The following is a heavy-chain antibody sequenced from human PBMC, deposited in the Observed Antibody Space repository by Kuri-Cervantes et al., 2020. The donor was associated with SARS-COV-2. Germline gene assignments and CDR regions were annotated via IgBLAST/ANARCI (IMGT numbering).Heavy chain of an antibody. J-gene: IGHJ4*02. V-gene: IGHV4-59*01. CDR1: GGSISSYY. D-gene: IGHD2-2*01. CDR3: ARGEVYCSSTSCYAYYFDY. Sequence: GSLRLSCTVSGGSISSYYWSWIRQPPGKGLEWIGYIYYSGSTNYNPSLKSRVTISVDTSKNQFSLKLSSVTAADTAVYYCARGEVYCSSTSCYAYYFDYWGQGTLVTVSS. CDR2: IYYSGST.